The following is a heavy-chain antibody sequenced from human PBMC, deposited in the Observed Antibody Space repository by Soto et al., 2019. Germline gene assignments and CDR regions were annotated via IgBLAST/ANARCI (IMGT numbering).Heavy chain of an antibody. D-gene: IGHD3-10*01. CDR2: IYHSGST. J-gene: IGHJ5*02. V-gene: IGHV4-39*01. CDR3: AGRSSLASVQVYFGEISNYNWFDP. CDR1: NGSISSAIYY. Sequence: ASETLSLTCTVSNGSISSAIYYWGWIRQPPGKGLEWIGSIYHSGSTYYNPSLQGRVTISVDTSKNQFSLKLSSVTAADTAVYFCAGRSSLASVQVYFGEISNYNWFDPWGQGTMVTV.